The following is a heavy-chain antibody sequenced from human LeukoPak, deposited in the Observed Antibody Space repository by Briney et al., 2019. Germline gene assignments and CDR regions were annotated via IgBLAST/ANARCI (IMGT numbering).Heavy chain of an antibody. V-gene: IGHV4-59*01. Sequence: SETLSLTCTVSGGSISSYYWSWIRQPPGKGLEWIGYIYYSGSTNYNPSLKSRVTISVDTSKNQFSLKLSSVTAADTAVYYCAGRRYCSGGSCPTFDYWGQGTLVTVSS. CDR1: GGSISSYY. CDR3: AGRRYCSGGSCPTFDY. CDR2: IYYSGST. J-gene: IGHJ4*02. D-gene: IGHD2-15*01.